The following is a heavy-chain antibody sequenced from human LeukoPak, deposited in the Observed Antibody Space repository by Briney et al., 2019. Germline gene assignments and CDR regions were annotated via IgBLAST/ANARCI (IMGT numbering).Heavy chain of an antibody. CDR2: ISYDGSNK. Sequence: PGGSLRLSCAAPGFTFSSYGMHWVRQAPGKGLEWVAVISYDGSNKYYADSVKGRFTISRDNSKNTLYLQMNSLRAEDTAVYYCAKPASGYCSGGSCHRSDYWGQGTLVTVSS. V-gene: IGHV3-30*18. CDR1: GFTFSSYG. D-gene: IGHD2-15*01. CDR3: AKPASGYCSGGSCHRSDY. J-gene: IGHJ4*02.